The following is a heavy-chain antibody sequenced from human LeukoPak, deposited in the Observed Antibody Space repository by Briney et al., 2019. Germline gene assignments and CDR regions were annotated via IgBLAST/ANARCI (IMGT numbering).Heavy chain of an antibody. CDR3: VLSNYYDSRRGFDI. V-gene: IGHV1-8*01. CDR2: MNPNSGNT. D-gene: IGHD3-22*01. CDR1: GYTFTSYD. Sequence: ASVTVSCKASGYTFTSYDTNWVRQATGQGLEWMGWMNPNSGNTGYAQKFQGRVTMTRNTSISTAYMELSSLRSEDTAVYYCVLSNYYDSRRGFDIWGQGTMVTVSS. J-gene: IGHJ3*02.